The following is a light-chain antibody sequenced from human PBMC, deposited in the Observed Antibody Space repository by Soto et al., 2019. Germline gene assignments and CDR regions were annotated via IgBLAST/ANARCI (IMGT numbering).Light chain of an antibody. J-gene: IGLJ1*01. V-gene: IGLV2-8*01. Sequence: QSALTQPPSASVSPGQSVAISCTATSSDVGGYNYVSWYQQHPGKAPKLMIYEVNKRPSGVPDRFSGSKSGNTASLTVSGLQAEDEADYYYSSYAGSSNVFGTGTKVTVI. CDR3: SSYAGSSNV. CDR2: EVN. CDR1: SSDVGGYNY.